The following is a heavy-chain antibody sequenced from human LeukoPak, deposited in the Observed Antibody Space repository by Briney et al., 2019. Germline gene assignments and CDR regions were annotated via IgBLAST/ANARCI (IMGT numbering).Heavy chain of an antibody. J-gene: IGHJ4*02. D-gene: IGHD3-22*01. CDR2: INPSGGST. Sequence: ASVKVSSTPSGYTFTTDYMDSVRRAPGQGLEWMGIINPSGGSTSYAQKFQGRVTMTRDTSTSTVYMELSRLRSEDTAVYYCPRAADYYDSRVYCYSPYFDCWGQGTLVTVSS. CDR3: PRAADYYDSRVYCYSPYFDC. CDR1: GYTFTTDY. V-gene: IGHV1-46*01.